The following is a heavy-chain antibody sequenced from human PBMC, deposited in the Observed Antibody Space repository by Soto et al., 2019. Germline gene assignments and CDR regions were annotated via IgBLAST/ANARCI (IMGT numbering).Heavy chain of an antibody. CDR3: ARHPERIAQIGWFDP. CDR2: ISWNSGSI. Sequence: GGSLRLSCAASGFTFDDYAMHWVRQAPGKGLEWVSGISWNSGSIGYADSVKGRFTISRDNAKNSLYLQMNSLRAEDTAVYYCARHPERIAQIGWFDPWGQGTLVTVSS. V-gene: IGHV3-9*01. J-gene: IGHJ5*02. CDR1: GFTFDDYA. D-gene: IGHD6-13*01.